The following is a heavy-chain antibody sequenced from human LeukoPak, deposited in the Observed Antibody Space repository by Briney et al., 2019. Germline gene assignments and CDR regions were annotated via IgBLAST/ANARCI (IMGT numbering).Heavy chain of an antibody. V-gene: IGHV3-21*01. CDR3: TTDHVGATVEFDS. D-gene: IGHD1-26*01. CDR1: GFTFSGYT. Sequence: GGSLRLSCAASGFTFSGYTINWVRQAPGKGLEWVSSISSSSRYIYYADSVRGRFTISRDNAKNSLYLQMDSLRAEDTAVYYCTTDHVGATVEFDSWGQGTLVTVSS. J-gene: IGHJ5*01. CDR2: ISSSSRYI.